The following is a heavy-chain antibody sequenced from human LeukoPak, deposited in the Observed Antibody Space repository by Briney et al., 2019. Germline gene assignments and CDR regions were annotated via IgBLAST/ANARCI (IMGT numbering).Heavy chain of an antibody. D-gene: IGHD3-9*01. V-gene: IGHV4-39*02. J-gene: IGHJ4*02. CDR1: GGSISSSSNY. CDR2: IYYSGPT. Sequence: PSETLSLTCTVSGGSISSSSNYWGWIRQSPGKGPEWIGRIYYSGPTYYSPSMKSRVTISVDTSNNQFSLKLSSVTAADTAVYDCARVYYDVLTGHSKNFDYWGQGTLVSVSS. CDR3: ARVYYDVLTGHSKNFDY.